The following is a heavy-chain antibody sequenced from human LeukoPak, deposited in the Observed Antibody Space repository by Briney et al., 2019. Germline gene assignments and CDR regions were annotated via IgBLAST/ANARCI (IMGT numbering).Heavy chain of an antibody. Sequence: GGSLRLSCAASGFTFSSYAMHWVRQAPGKGLQYVSAISSNGGSTYYANSVKGRFTISRDNSKNTLYLQMGSLRAEDMAVYYCARRSGSYYEYYFDYWGQGTLVTVSS. V-gene: IGHV3-64*01. D-gene: IGHD1-26*01. CDR1: GFTFSSYA. CDR2: ISSNGGST. CDR3: ARRSGSYYEYYFDY. J-gene: IGHJ4*02.